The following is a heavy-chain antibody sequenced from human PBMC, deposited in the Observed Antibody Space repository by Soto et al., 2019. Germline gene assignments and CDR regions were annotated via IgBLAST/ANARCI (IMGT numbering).Heavy chain of an antibody. CDR2: ISSSSSYI. CDR1: GFTFSSYS. D-gene: IGHD6-13*01. J-gene: IGHJ4*02. V-gene: IGHV3-21*01. Sequence: EVQLVESGGGLVKPGGSLRLSCAASGFTFSSYSMKWVRQAPGKGLEWVSSISSSSSYIYYADSVKGRFIISRDNAKNSLYLQMNSLRAEDTAVYYCARDVAPGYSSSWYVDYWGQGTLVTVSS. CDR3: ARDVAPGYSSSWYVDY.